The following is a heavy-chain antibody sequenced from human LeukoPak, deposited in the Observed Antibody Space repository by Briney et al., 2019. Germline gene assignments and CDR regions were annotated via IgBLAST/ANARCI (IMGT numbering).Heavy chain of an antibody. V-gene: IGHV3-23*05. D-gene: IGHD5-18*01. Sequence: GGSLRLSCTASGFTFSNYGMNWVRQAPGKGLEWVSVTDTSGVITYYTDSVKGRFTISRDNSKNTLNLQMDSLRVEDTAVYYCAKGDTGVIRRYYLDSWGQGTLVTVSS. CDR1: GFTFSNYG. CDR3: AKGDTGVIRRYYLDS. CDR2: TDTSGVIT. J-gene: IGHJ4*02.